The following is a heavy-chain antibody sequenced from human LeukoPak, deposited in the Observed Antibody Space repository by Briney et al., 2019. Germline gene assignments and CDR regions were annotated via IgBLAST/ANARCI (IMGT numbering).Heavy chain of an antibody. CDR1: GDSLSSNSAA. D-gene: IGHD2-2*01. CDR3: ARGPPYCSSTRCRD. V-gene: IGHV6-1*01. J-gene: IGHJ4*02. Sequence: SQTLSLTCALSGDSLSSNSAAWNWIRQSPSRGLEWLGRTYYRSKWYNDYAVSVKSRITINPDTSKNQFSLQLNSVTPEDTAVYYCARGPPYCSSTRCRDWGQGALVTVSS. CDR2: TYYRSKWYN.